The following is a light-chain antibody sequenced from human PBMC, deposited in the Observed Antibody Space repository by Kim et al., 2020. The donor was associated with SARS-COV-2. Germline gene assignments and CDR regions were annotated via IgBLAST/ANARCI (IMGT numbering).Light chain of an antibody. Sequence: GPIACAGTSSDVGGYNYVSWYQQHPGTAPKLMIYEVTELPSGVPDRFSGSKSGNTASLTVSGLQAEDEADYYCSSYAGSNNPYVFGTGTKVTVL. CDR3: SSYAGSNNPYV. CDR1: SSDVGGYNY. J-gene: IGLJ1*01. V-gene: IGLV2-8*01. CDR2: EVT.